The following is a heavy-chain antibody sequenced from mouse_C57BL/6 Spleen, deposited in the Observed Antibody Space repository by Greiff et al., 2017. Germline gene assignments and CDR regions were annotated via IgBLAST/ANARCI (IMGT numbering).Heavy chain of an antibody. CDR3: ARQTKGYAMDY. D-gene: IGHD1-3*01. V-gene: IGHV5-6*02. CDR1: GFTFSSYG. CDR2: ISSGGSYT. Sequence: EVKLVESGGDLVKPGGSLKLSCAASGFTFSSYGMSWVRQTPDKRLEWVATISSGGSYTYYPDSVKGRFTISRDNAKNTLYLQMSSLKSEDTAMYYCARQTKGYAMDYWGQGTSVTVSS. J-gene: IGHJ4*01.